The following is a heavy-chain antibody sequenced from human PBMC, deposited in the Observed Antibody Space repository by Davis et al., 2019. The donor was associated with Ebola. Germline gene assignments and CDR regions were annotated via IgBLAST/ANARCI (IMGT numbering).Heavy chain of an antibody. J-gene: IGHJ4*02. D-gene: IGHD6-6*01. V-gene: IGHV3-30*03. CDR1: GFTFSSYG. CDR3: ARGAARALHFDY. Sequence: GESLKISCAASGFTFSSYGMHWVRQAPGKGLEWVAVISYDGSNKYYADSVKGRFTISRDNSKNTLYLQMNSLRAEDTAVYYCARGAARALHFDYWGQGTLVTVSS. CDR2: ISYDGSNK.